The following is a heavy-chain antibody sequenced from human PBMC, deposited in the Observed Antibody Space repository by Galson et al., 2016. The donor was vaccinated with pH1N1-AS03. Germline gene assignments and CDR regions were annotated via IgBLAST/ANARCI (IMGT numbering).Heavy chain of an antibody. CDR3: ARFSGSYQFDY. V-gene: IGHV4-38-2*01. Sequence: ISHSGTTYYNPSLKSRVTMSVDTSKNQFSLKLSSVTAADAAVYYCARFSGSYQFDYWGQGTLVTVSS. D-gene: IGHD1-26*01. CDR2: ISHSGTT. J-gene: IGHJ4*02.